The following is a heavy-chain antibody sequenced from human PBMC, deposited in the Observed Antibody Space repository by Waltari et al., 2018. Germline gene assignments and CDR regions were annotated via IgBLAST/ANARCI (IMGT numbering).Heavy chain of an antibody. CDR2: IIPSDGAT. CDR3: ARLRRGPWHFDL. V-gene: IGHV1-46*01. CDR1: GYSFTDYY. J-gene: IGHJ2*01. D-gene: IGHD3-10*01. Sequence: QVHLVQSGAEVKEPGASVRISCRASGYSFTDYYIHWVRQAPGRGLEWVGIIIPSDGATNWAQTFQGRVTLTRDTTTSTVYMELSGLRSEDTAVYYCARLRRGPWHFDLWGRGTLVSVSS.